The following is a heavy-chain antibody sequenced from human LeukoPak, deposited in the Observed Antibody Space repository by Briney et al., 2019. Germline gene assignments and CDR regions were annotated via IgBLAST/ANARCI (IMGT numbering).Heavy chain of an antibody. CDR2: IIPILGIA. J-gene: IGHJ6*02. Sequence: GSSVKVSCKASGGTFSSYAISWVRQAPGQGLEWMGRIIPILGIANYAQKFQGRVTITADKSTSTAYMELSSLRSEDTAVYYCARELGGVPGADYYYYGMDVWGQGTTVTVSS. CDR3: ARELGGVPGADYYYYGMDV. V-gene: IGHV1-69*04. D-gene: IGHD2-2*01. CDR1: GGTFSSYA.